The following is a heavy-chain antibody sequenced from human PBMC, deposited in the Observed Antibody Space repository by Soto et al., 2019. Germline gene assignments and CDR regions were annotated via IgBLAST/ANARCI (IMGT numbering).Heavy chain of an antibody. CDR1: GGSFSGYY. CDR2: INHSGST. D-gene: IGHD6-13*01. Sequence: SETLSLTCAVYGGSFSGYYWSWIRQPPGKGLEWIGEINHSGSTNYNPSLKSRVTISVDTSKNQFSLKLSSVTAADTAVYYCARGRSIWQQLVRKYFDYWGQGTLVTVSS. CDR3: ARGRSIWQQLVRKYFDY. J-gene: IGHJ4*02. V-gene: IGHV4-34*01.